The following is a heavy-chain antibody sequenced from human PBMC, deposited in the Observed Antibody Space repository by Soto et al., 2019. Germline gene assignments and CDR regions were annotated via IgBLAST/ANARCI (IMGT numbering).Heavy chain of an antibody. J-gene: IGHJ6*02. CDR2: INHSGST. CDR1: GGSFSGYY. Sequence: SETLSLTCAVYGGSFSGYYWSWIRQPPGKGLEWIGEINHSGSTNYNPSLKSRVTISVDTSKNQFSLKLSSVTAADTAVYYCARARGEGPYYYYYYGRDGWGQGTTVTVSS. V-gene: IGHV4-34*01. D-gene: IGHD3-10*01. CDR3: ARARGEGPYYYYYYGRDG.